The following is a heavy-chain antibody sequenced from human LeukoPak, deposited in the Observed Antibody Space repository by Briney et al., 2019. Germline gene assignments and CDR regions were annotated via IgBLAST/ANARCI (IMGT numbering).Heavy chain of an antibody. J-gene: IGHJ4*02. Sequence: GGSLRLSCAASGLTFRNYGMSWVRQAPGKGLEWVSGISGSGGSIYYADSVKGRFTIFRDDSKNTMYLQMNSLRAEDTAVYYCVERASVEGEDSWGQGTLVTVSS. D-gene: IGHD1-26*01. CDR3: VERASVEGEDS. V-gene: IGHV3-23*01. CDR2: ISGSGGSI. CDR1: GLTFRNYG.